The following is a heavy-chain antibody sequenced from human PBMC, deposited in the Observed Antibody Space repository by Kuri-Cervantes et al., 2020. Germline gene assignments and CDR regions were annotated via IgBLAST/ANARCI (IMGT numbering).Heavy chain of an antibody. Sequence: GGSLRLSCAASGFTFSSYSMSWVRQAPGKGLEWVSGISWNSGSLGYADSVKGRFTISRDNSKNTLFLQMNSLRADDTAVYYCTKDYYDTSGAYWGQGTLVTVSS. J-gene: IGHJ4*02. CDR3: TKDYYDTSGAY. V-gene: IGHV3-23*01. CDR1: GFTFSSYS. D-gene: IGHD3-22*01. CDR2: ISWNSGSL.